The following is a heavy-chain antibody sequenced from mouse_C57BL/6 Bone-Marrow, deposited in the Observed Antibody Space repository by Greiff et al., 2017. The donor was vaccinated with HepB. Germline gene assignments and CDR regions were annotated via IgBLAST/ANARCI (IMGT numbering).Heavy chain of an antibody. CDR3: ARDTTVVERDYYAMDY. D-gene: IGHD1-1*01. Sequence: ESGPGLVKPSQSLSLTCSVTGYSITSGYYWNWIRQFPGNKLEWMGYISYDGSNNYNPSLKNRISITRDTSKNQFFLKLNSVTTEDTATYYCARDTTVVERDYYAMDYWGQGTSVTVSS. J-gene: IGHJ4*01. V-gene: IGHV3-6*01. CDR1: GYSITSGYY. CDR2: ISYDGSN.